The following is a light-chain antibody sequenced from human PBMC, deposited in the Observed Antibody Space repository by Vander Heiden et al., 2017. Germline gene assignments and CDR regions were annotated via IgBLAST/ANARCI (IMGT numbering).Light chain of an antibody. V-gene: IGLV3-21*03. Sequence: SSVLTQPPSVSVAPGKTARNTCGGNNIGSKSVHWYQQKPGQAPVLVVYDDSDRPSGIPERFSGSNSGNTATLTISRVEAGDEADYYCQVWDSSSDHPGVFGGGTKLTVL. CDR1: NIGSKS. J-gene: IGLJ2*01. CDR3: QVWDSSSDHPGV. CDR2: DDS.